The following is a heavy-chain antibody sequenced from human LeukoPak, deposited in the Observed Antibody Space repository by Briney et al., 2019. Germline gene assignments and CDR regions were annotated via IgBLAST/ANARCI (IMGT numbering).Heavy chain of an antibody. CDR1: GFTFSSYA. D-gene: IGHD4-23*01. Sequence: GGSLRLSCAASGFTFSSYAMSWVRQAPGKGLEGVSAIRGSGGSTYYPVSVKGRFTISRDNSKNPLYLQMNSLRAEDTAVYYCASPVAPWGQGTLVTVSS. CDR3: ASPVAP. V-gene: IGHV3-23*01. J-gene: IGHJ5*02. CDR2: IRGSGGST.